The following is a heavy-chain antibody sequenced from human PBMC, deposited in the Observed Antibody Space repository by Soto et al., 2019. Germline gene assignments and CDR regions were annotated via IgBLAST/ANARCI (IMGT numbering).Heavy chain of an antibody. CDR2: ISGSGGST. J-gene: IGHJ4*02. CDR1: GFTFSSYA. Sequence: EVQLLESGGGLVQPGGSLRLSCAASGFTFSSYAMSWVRQAPGKGLEWVSAISGSGGSTYCADSVKGRFTISRDNSKNTLYLQMNSLRAEDTAVYYWAKASGCFGEFDYWGQGTLVTVSS. CDR3: AKASGCFGEFDY. D-gene: IGHD3-10*01. V-gene: IGHV3-23*01.